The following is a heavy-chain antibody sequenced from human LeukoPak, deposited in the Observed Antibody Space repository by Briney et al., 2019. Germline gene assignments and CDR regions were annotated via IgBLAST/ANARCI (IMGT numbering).Heavy chain of an antibody. J-gene: IGHJ3*02. D-gene: IGHD3-22*01. CDR2: ISSSGSSI. V-gene: IGHV3-21*01. CDR3: GSLDSREDSSSRWGPLDI. Sequence: GGSLRLSCAASGFTFNTYWMHWVRQGPGKGLEWVSTISSSGSSIFYAASVKGRFTISRDNARNSLYLQMNTLRAEDTAVYYCGSLDSREDSSSRWGPLDIWGQGTMVTVSS. CDR1: GFTFNTYW.